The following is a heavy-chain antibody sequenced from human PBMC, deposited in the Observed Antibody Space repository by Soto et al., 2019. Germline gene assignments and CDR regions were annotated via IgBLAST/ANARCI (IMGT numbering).Heavy chain of an antibody. CDR3: AHIVVAGLGYYFDY. J-gene: IGHJ4*02. D-gene: IGHD6-19*01. Sequence: QITLKESGPTLVKPTQTLTLTCTFSGFSLSSTRMAVGWIRQPPGKALEWLALIYWDDDKRYSPFLKSRLTTPKNTTKNQVDLTMSTRAPVDTARYYCAHIVVAGLGYYFDYWGQGTLVTVSS. CDR1: GFSLSSTRMA. CDR2: IYWDDDK. V-gene: IGHV2-5*02.